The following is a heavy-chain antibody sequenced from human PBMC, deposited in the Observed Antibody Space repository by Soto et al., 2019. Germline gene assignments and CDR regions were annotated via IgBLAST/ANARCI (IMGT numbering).Heavy chain of an antibody. J-gene: IGHJ4*02. CDR2: IYDSGST. D-gene: IGHD6-13*01. CDR1: GGSISSSSYY. V-gene: IGHV4-39*01. CDR3: ARHWRIAAYHDY. Sequence: QLQLQESGPGLVKPSETLSLTCTVSGGSISSSSYYWVGIRQPPGKGLEWIGGIYDSGSTYYNPSHNSRATISVDTSKNQFSLKLSSVTAADTAVYYCARHWRIAAYHDYWGQGTLVTVSS.